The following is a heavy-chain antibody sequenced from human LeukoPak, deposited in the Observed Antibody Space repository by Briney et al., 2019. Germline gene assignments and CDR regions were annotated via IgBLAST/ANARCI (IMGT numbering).Heavy chain of an antibody. Sequence: SETLSLTCAVSGYSISSGYYWGWIRQPPGKGPEWIGSIYHSGSTYYNPSLKSRVTISVDTSKNQFSLKLSSVTAADTAVYYCARRVLDCSSTSCYTGYAFDIWGQGTMVTVSS. D-gene: IGHD2-2*02. CDR1: GYSISSGYY. CDR3: ARRVLDCSSTSCYTGYAFDI. CDR2: IYHSGST. J-gene: IGHJ3*02. V-gene: IGHV4-38-2*01.